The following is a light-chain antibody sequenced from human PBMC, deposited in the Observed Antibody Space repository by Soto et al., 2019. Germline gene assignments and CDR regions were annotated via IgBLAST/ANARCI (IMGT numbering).Light chain of an antibody. V-gene: IGKV1-5*03. CDR2: KAA. J-gene: IGKJ1*01. Sequence: DIPMTQSPSTLSASVGDRVTITCRASQSISSWLAWYQQKPGKAPKLLIYKAASLESGVPSRFSGGGSGTEFTLTISSLQPDDFATYYCQQYNSYRRTFGQGTKVEIK. CDR1: QSISSW. CDR3: QQYNSYRRT.